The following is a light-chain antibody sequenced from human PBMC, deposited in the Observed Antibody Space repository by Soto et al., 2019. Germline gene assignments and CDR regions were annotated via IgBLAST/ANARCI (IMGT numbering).Light chain of an antibody. CDR3: QRYSGPSPWT. CDR1: QSISSW. V-gene: IGKV1-5*03. Sequence: DIQLTQSPSTLSASVGDSVTITCRASQSISSWLAWYQQKPGTAPKLLIYKASNLESGVPSRFSGGGSGTEFTLTINSLQPDDSATYYCQRYSGPSPWTFGQGTRVEIK. CDR2: KAS. J-gene: IGKJ1*01.